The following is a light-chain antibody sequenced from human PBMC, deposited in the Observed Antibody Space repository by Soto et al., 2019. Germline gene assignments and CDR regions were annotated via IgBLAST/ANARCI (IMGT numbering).Light chain of an antibody. J-gene: IGKJ1*01. CDR2: GAS. CDR3: QQYTDRPRT. V-gene: IGKV3D-15*01. CDR1: QSVSSR. Sequence: DIVLTQSPGTLSLSPGERATLSCRASQSVSSRLAWYQQRPGQAPRLLISGASSRATGIPDRFSGSGSGTEFTLTISGLQSEDFAVYFCQQYTDRPRTFGQGTKVDIK.